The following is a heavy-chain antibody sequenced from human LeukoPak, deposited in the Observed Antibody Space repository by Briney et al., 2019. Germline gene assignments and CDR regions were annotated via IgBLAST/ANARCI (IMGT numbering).Heavy chain of an antibody. CDR3: AELGITMIGGV. D-gene: IGHD3-10*02. CDR1: GFTFSSYE. CDR2: ISSSGSTI. V-gene: IGHV3-48*03. J-gene: IGHJ6*04. Sequence: PGGSLRHSCAASGFTFSSYEMNWVRQAPGKGLEWVSYISSSGSTIYYADSVKGRFTISRDNAKNSLYLQVNSLRAEDTAVYYCAELGITMIGGVWGKGTTVTISS.